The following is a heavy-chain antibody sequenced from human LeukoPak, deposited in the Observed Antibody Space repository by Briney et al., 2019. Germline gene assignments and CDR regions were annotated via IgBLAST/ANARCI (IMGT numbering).Heavy chain of an antibody. CDR3: ARANFLYCSSSTCLFDY. CDR1: GYTFTDYY. CDR2: INPNDGDT. V-gene: IGHV1-2*02. Sequence: RGPVKVSCKASGYTFTDYYMHWVGQAPGQGFEWMGWINPNDGDTNYAQKFQGRVTMTRDTSISTAHMEVSRLRSDDTAVYYCARANFLYCSSSTCLFDYWGQGTLVTVSS. D-gene: IGHD2-2*01. J-gene: IGHJ4*02.